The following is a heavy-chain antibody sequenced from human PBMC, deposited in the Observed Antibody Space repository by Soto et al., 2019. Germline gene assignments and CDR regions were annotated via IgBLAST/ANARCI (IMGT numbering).Heavy chain of an antibody. CDR1: GLSLNSLW. D-gene: IGHD1-20*01. CDR2: INGNGRCT. J-gene: IGHJ4*02. CDR3: ASYNWPATSDY. V-gene: IGHV3-74*01. Sequence: VQLVESGGGLVQPGGSLRLSCASTGLSLNSLWMYWIRQSPGGGLQWISGINGNGRCTRYVDSVIGRFTIPRDNAQNTLYLKMNSLRAEETAIYYCASYNWPATSDYWGQGTPVTVSS.